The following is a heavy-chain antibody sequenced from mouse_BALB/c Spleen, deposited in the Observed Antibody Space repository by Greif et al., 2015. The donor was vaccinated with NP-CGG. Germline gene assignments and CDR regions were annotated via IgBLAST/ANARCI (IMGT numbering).Heavy chain of an antibody. Sequence: QVQLKESGAELVKPGASVKLSCKASGYTFTSCYMYWVKQRPGQGLEWIGEINPSNGGTNFNEKFKSKATLTVDKSSSTAYMQLSSLTSEDSAVYYCTRRGYYAMDYWGQGTSVTVSS. CDR2: INPSNGGT. CDR3: TRRGYYAMDY. CDR1: GYTFTSCY. J-gene: IGHJ4*01. V-gene: IGHV1S81*02.